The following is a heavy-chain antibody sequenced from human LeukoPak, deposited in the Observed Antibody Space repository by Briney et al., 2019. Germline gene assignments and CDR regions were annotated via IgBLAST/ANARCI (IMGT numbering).Heavy chain of an antibody. V-gene: IGHV4-59*01. D-gene: IGHD2-2*01. CDR3: ARLGCSSTSCQNDY. J-gene: IGHJ4*02. Sequence: SETLSLTCTVSGGSISSYYWSWIPQPPGKGLEWIGYIYYSGSTNYNPSLKSRVTISVDTSKNQFSLKLSSVTAADTAVYYCARLGCSSTSCQNDYWGQGTLVTVSS. CDR1: GGSISSYY. CDR2: IYYSGST.